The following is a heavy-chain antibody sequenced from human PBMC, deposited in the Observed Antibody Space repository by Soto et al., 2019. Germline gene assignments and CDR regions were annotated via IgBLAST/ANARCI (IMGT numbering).Heavy chain of an antibody. D-gene: IGHD2-8*02. J-gene: IGHJ4*02. CDR2: ISSTGNTI. CDR1: GFTFSTYS. CDR3: ARSGYFDY. V-gene: IGHV3-48*01. Sequence: EVQVVESGGGLVQPGGSLRLSCAASGFTFSTYSMNWVRQAPGKGLEWVSYISSTGNTIYYPDSVKGRFTISRDTAKKSLYLQMTSLRAEDTAVSYCARSGYFDYWGQGTLVTVSS.